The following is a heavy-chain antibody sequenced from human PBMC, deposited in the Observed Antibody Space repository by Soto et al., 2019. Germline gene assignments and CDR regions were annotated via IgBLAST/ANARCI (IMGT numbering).Heavy chain of an antibody. D-gene: IGHD2-15*01. V-gene: IGHV1-46*01. CDR1: GYTFTDYY. CDR3: ARGSRVAFDY. Sequence: QVQLVQSGAEVKKPGASVKVSCKASGYTFTDYYLHWVRQAPGQGLEWMGFINPSGGSTTYLQKFQGRVTMTRDTSTGTVYMDLSSLTSEDTAVYYCARGSRVAFDYWGQGTLVTVSS. CDR2: INPSGGST. J-gene: IGHJ4*02.